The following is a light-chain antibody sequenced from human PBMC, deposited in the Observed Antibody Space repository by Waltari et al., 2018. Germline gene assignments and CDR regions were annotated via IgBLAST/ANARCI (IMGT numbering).Light chain of an antibody. CDR1: QSVTTN. Sequence: EIVMAQSPASLSVSPGERAIFSCRASQSVTTNVAWYQQNPGQPPRLLTYGASTRATDIPARFSGSGSGTEFTLTITSPQSEDVGVYYCHQYNDGPPFNFGQGTKLEIK. CDR3: HQYNDGPPFN. CDR2: GAS. V-gene: IGKV3D-15*01. J-gene: IGKJ2*01.